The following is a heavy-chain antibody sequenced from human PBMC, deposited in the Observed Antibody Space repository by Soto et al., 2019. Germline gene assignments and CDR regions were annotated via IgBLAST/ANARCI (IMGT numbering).Heavy chain of an antibody. V-gene: IGHV3-23*01. CDR1: GFTFSSYA. D-gene: IGHD3-9*01. Sequence: GGSLRLSCAASGFTFSSYAMSWVRQAPGKGLEWVSAISGSGGSTYYADSVKGQFTISRDNSKNTLYLQMNSLRAEDTAVYYCATRYFDWLLRTYYYYGMDVWGQGTTVTVSS. CDR2: ISGSGGST. J-gene: IGHJ6*02. CDR3: ATRYFDWLLRTYYYYGMDV.